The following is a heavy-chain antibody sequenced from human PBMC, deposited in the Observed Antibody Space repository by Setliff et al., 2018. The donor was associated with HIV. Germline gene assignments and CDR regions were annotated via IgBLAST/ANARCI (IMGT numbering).Heavy chain of an antibody. J-gene: IGHJ6*03. V-gene: IGHV1-3*01. CDR3: ARCGAGEWHLYMDV. Sequence: ASVKVSCKASGYTFTSYAIHWVRQAPGQSLEWMGWINAGYGNTKYSQKFQGRVTITRDASASTAYMELSSLRSEDTAVYYCARCGAGEWHLYMDVWGKGTAVTVSS. CDR1: GYTFTSYA. D-gene: IGHD3-16*01. CDR2: INAGYGNT.